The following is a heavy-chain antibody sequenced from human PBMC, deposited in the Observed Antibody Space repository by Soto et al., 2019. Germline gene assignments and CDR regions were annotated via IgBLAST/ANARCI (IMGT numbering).Heavy chain of an antibody. CDR2: ISSSSSTI. CDR1: GFTFSSYS. V-gene: IGHV3-48*02. J-gene: IGHJ6*02. Sequence: GGSLRLSCAASGFTFSSYSMNWVRQAPGKGLEWVSYISSSSSTIYYADSVKGRFTISRDNAKNSLYLQMNSLRDEDTAAYYCARDPDFWSGYPWSEYYGMDVWGQGTTVTVSS. CDR3: ARDPDFWSGYPWSEYYGMDV. D-gene: IGHD3-3*01.